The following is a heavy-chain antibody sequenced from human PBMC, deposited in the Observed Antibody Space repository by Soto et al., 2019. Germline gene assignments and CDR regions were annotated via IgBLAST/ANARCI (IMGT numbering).Heavy chain of an antibody. CDR3: ARDYHSGGAFDI. CDR1: GGSISSYY. CDR2: IYYSGST. V-gene: IGHV4-59*01. D-gene: IGHD6-19*01. Sequence: QVQLQVSGPGLVKPSETLSLTCTVSGGSISSYYWSWIRQPPGKGLEWIGYIYYSGSTNYNPSLKSRVTISVDTSKNQFSLKLSSVTAADTAVYYCARDYHSGGAFDIWGQGTMVTVSS. J-gene: IGHJ3*02.